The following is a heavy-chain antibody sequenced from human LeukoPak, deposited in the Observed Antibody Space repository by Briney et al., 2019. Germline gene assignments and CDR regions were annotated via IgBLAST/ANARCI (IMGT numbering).Heavy chain of an antibody. CDR1: GFTVSSYA. D-gene: IGHD3-22*01. V-gene: IGHV3-23*01. J-gene: IGHJ3*02. CDR3: AKDGRRGYYYDSSGYPHGAFDI. Sequence: LTGGSLRLSCAASGFTVSSYAMSWVRQAPGKGRECVSAISGSGGSTYYADAGKGRFTISRDNSKNTLYLQMNSLRAEDTAVYYCAKDGRRGYYYDSSGYPHGAFDIWGQGTMVTVSS. CDR2: ISGSGGST.